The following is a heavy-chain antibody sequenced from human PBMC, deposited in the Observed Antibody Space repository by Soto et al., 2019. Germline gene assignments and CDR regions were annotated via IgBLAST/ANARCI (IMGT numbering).Heavy chain of an antibody. CDR1: GYTFTSYG. V-gene: IGHV1-18*01. Sequence: QVQLVQSGAEVKKPGASVKVSCKASGYTFTSYGISWVRQAPGQGLEWMGWISTYNGNTNFTQKLQGRVTMXPDXSXATAYMELRSLRSDDTAVYYCARDREYNWNYNWFDPWGQGTLVTVSS. D-gene: IGHD1-7*01. CDR2: ISTYNGNT. CDR3: ARDREYNWNYNWFDP. J-gene: IGHJ5*02.